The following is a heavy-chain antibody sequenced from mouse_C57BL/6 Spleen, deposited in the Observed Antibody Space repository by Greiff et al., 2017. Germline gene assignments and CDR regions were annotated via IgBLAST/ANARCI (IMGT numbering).Heavy chain of an antibody. CDR1: GYSFTGYY. CDR3: ARGDYEGLPYFDY. Sequence: VHVKQSGPELVKPGASVKISCKASGYSFTGYYMNWVKQSPEKSLEWIGEINPSTGGTTYNQKFKAKATLTVDKSSSTAYMQLKSLTSEDSAVYYCARGDYEGLPYFDYWGQGTTLTVSS. J-gene: IGHJ2*01. D-gene: IGHD2-4*01. CDR2: INPSTGGT. V-gene: IGHV1-42*01.